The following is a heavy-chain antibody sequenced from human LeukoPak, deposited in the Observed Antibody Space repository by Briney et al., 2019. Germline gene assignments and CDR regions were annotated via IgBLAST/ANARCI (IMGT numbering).Heavy chain of an antibody. CDR2: IYYSGST. D-gene: IGHD3-3*01. J-gene: IGHJ4*02. V-gene: IGHV4-59*01. CDR3: ARVSRSWSGYYPYYFDY. Sequence: SETLSLTCTVSGGSISSYHWSWIRQPPGKRLEWIGYIYYSGSTNYNPSLKSRVTISVDTSKNQFSLKLSSVTAADTAVYYCARVSRSWSGYYPYYFDYWGQGTLVTVSS. CDR1: GGSISSYH.